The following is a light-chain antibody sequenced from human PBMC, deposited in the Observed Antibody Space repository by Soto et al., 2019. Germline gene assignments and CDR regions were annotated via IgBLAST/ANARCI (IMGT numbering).Light chain of an antibody. V-gene: IGKV3D-15*01. J-gene: IGKJ3*01. CDR1: QSVKSS. CDR3: QQYNQSPPFT. Sequence: EIGMTQSPATLSVSPGERATLSCRASQSVKSSFAWYQHKPGQVPRLLIYGASTRATGVPVRFSGSGSGTDFTLTISSLQAEDVAVYSCQQYNQSPPFTVGPGNKVDIK. CDR2: GAS.